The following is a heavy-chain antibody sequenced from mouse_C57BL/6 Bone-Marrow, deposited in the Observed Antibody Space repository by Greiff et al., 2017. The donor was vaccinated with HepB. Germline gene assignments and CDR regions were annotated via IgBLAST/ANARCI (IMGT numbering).Heavy chain of an antibody. J-gene: IGHJ1*03. V-gene: IGHV1-82*01. CDR1: GYAFSSSW. Sequence: VQLVESGPELVKPGASVKISCKASGYAFSSSWMNWVKQRPGKGLEWIGRIYPGDGDTNYNGKFKGKATLTADKSSSTAYMQLSSLTSEDSAVYFCARGILRPSEFDVWGTGTTVTVSS. CDR3: ARGILRPSEFDV. D-gene: IGHD1-2*01. CDR2: IYPGDGDT.